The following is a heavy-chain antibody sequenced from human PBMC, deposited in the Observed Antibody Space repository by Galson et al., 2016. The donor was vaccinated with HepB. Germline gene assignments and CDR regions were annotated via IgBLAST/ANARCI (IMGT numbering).Heavy chain of an antibody. Sequence: SLRLSCAASGFTFSNYSMNWVRQAPGKGLEWVSYISSSGSSIYYAGSVKGRFTVSRDNAKNSLYLQMNSLRDEDTAVYFCARRAVWFREPPQAYYYYGMDVWGQGTTVTVSS. CDR2: ISSSGSSI. D-gene: IGHD3-10*01. CDR1: GFTFSNYS. V-gene: IGHV3-48*02. CDR3: ARRAVWFREPPQAYYYYGMDV. J-gene: IGHJ6*02.